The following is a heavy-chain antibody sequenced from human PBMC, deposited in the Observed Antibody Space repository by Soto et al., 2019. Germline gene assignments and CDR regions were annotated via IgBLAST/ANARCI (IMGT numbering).Heavy chain of an antibody. D-gene: IGHD2-21*02. J-gene: IGHJ4*02. Sequence: GGSLRLSCAVSGFTFSSHGMHWVRQAPGKGLEWLEVISLDGSNKYYVDSVKCRFTISRDNSKNTLYLQMNSLRAADTAVYYCAKDLRTVVTQLDYWGQGTLVTVSS. V-gene: IGHV3-30*18. CDR1: GFTFSSHG. CDR2: ISLDGSNK. CDR3: AKDLRTVVTQLDY.